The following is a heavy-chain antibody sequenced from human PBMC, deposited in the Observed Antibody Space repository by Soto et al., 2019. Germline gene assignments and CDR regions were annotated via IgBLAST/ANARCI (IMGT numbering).Heavy chain of an antibody. CDR2: IWYDGSNK. CDR1: GFTFSNAW. D-gene: IGHD3-22*01. J-gene: IGHJ4*02. Sequence: SGFTFSNAWINWVRQAPGKGLEWVAVIWYDGSNKYYADSVKGRFTISRDNSKNTLYLQMNSLRAEDTAVYYCARSMYDSSGYYPVNFDYWGQGTLVTVSS. CDR3: ARSMYDSSGYYPVNFDY. V-gene: IGHV3-33*01.